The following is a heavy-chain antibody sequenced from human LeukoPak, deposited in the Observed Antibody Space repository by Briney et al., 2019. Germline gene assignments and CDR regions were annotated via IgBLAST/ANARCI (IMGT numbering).Heavy chain of an antibody. CDR1: GGSISSGGYY. V-gene: IGHV4-30-2*01. CDR3: ARGLYCTNGVCHGGGFDY. D-gene: IGHD2-8*01. J-gene: IGHJ4*02. Sequence: SQTLSLTCTVSGGSISSGGYYWSWIRQPPGKGLEWIGEINHSGSTNYNPSLKSRVTISVDTSKNQFSLKLSSVTAADTAVYYCARGLYCTNGVCHGGGFDYWGQGTLVTVSS. CDR2: INHSGST.